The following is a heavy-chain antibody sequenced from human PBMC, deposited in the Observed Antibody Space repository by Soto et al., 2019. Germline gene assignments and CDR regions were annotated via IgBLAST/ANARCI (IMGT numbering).Heavy chain of an antibody. J-gene: IGHJ4*02. D-gene: IGHD6-19*01. CDR3: AKDPPRSSGWYGNVKS. CDR2: ISGSGGST. Sequence: GGSLRLSCAASGFTFSSYAMSWVRQAPGKGLEWVSAISGSGGSTYYADSVKGRFTISRDNSKNTLYLQMNSLRAEDTAVYYCAKDPPRSSGWYGNVKSWGQGTLVTVSS. CDR1: GFTFSSYA. V-gene: IGHV3-23*01.